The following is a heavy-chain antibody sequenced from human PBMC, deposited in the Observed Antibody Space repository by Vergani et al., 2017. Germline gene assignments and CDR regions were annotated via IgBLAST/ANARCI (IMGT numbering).Heavy chain of an antibody. CDR2: IYYSGST. V-gene: IGHV4-31*03. CDR1: GGSISSGGYH. Sequence: QVQLQESGPGLVKPSQTLSLTCTVSGGSISSGGYHWSWIRQHPGKGRGWIGYIYYSGSTYYNPSLKSRVTISVDTSKNQFSLKLSSVTAADTAVYYCARGDYDSSGYYYDYWGQGTLVTVSS. CDR3: ARGDYDSSGYYYDY. J-gene: IGHJ4*02. D-gene: IGHD3-22*01.